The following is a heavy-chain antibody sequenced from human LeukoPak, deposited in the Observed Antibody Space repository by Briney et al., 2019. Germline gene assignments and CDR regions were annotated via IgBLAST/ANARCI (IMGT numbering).Heavy chain of an antibody. CDR2: ISSSGSTI. V-gene: IGHV3-11*01. CDR1: GFTFSDYY. J-gene: IGHJ4*02. Sequence: GGSLRLSCAASGFTFSDYYMSCIRQAPGKGLEWVSYISSSGSTIYYADSVKGRFTISRDNAKNSLYLQMNSLRAEDTAVYYCARDMYYYDSSGYRDWGQGTLVTVSS. CDR3: ARDMYYYDSSGYRD. D-gene: IGHD3-22*01.